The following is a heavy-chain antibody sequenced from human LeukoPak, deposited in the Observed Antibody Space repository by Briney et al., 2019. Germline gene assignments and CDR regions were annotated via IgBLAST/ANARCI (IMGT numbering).Heavy chain of an antibody. CDR1: GFTFSTYN. D-gene: IGHD4-11*01. CDR2: ISYSSSTL. V-gene: IGHV3-48*01. Sequence: GGSLRLSCAASGFTFSTYNMNWVRQVPRKGLEWVSYISYSSSTLYYADSVKGRFTISRDNAKNSLYLQMNSLRAEDTAVYYCARGRSNNYFDYWGQGTLVTVSS. J-gene: IGHJ4*02. CDR3: ARGRSNNYFDY.